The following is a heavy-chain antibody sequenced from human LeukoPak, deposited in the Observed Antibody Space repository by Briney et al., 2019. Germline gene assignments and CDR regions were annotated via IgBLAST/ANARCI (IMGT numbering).Heavy chain of an antibody. Sequence: GGSLRLSCAASGFTFSSYEMNWVRQAPGKGLEWVALISYDGSNDYYADSVKGRFTISRDNSKNTVYLQMNSLRAEDTAVYYCARAGGNNWYLIFFDYWGQGALVTVSS. CDR3: ARAGGNNWYLIFFDY. CDR2: ISYDGSND. J-gene: IGHJ4*02. D-gene: IGHD6-13*01. V-gene: IGHV3-30-3*01. CDR1: GFTFSSYE.